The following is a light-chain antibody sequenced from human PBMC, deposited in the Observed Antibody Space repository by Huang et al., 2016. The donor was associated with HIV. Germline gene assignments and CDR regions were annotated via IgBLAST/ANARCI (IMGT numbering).Light chain of an antibody. CDR1: LSVSNN. V-gene: IGKV3-15*01. Sequence: EIVMTQSPATLSVSPGEGATLSCRASLSVSNNLAWYQQKPGQAPRLLIYGADMRATGVPARFSGGGSGTEFSLTSSSLQSEDFAIYYCHQYNNWPRTFGQGTKLDFK. CDR2: GAD. CDR3: HQYNNWPRT. J-gene: IGKJ2*01.